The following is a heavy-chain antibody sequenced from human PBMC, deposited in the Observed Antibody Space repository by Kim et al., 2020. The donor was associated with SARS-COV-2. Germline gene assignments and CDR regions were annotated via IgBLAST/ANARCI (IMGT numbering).Heavy chain of an antibody. V-gene: IGHV3-48*02. J-gene: IGHJ4*02. Sequence: GGSLRLSCAASGFTFSSYSMNWVRQAPGKGLEWVSYISSSSSTIYYADSVKGRFTISRDNAKNSLYLQMNSLRDEDTAVYYCARAGDGSGYQPLDYWGQGTLVTVSS. D-gene: IGHD3-22*01. CDR3: ARAGDGSGYQPLDY. CDR2: ISSSSSTI. CDR1: GFTFSSYS.